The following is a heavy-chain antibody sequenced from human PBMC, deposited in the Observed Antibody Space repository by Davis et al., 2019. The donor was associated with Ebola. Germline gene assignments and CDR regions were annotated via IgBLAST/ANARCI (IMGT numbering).Heavy chain of an antibody. CDR3: ARDTSGNNYYYYGMDV. CDR2: ISAYNGNT. V-gene: IGHV1-18*01. CDR1: GYTFKNYA. J-gene: IGHJ6*04. Sequence: AASVKVSCKASGYTFKNYAISWVRQAPGQGLEWMGWISAYNGNTNYAQILQGRVTMTTDTSTGTAYMELRSLRSDDTAVYYCARDTSGNNYYYYGMDVWGKGTTVTVSS. D-gene: IGHD1-26*01.